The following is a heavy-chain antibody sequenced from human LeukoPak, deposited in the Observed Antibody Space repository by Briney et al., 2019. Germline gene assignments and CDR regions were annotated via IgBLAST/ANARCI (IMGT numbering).Heavy chain of an antibody. CDR3: ARGRLAAAGDYFDY. CDR2: INHSGST. CDR1: GGSFSGYY. D-gene: IGHD6-13*01. Sequence: SETLSLTCAVYGGSFSGYYWSWIRQPPGKGLEWIGEINHSGSTNYNPSLQSRVTISVDTSKNQFSLKLSSVTAADTAVYYCARGRLAAAGDYFDYWGQGTLVTVSS. J-gene: IGHJ4*02. V-gene: IGHV4-34*01.